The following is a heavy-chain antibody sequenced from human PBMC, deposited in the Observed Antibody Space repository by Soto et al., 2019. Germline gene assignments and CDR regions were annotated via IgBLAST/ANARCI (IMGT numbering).Heavy chain of an antibody. Sequence: QVTLKESGPVLVKPTETLTLTCTVSGFSLSNARMGVSWIRQPPGKALEWLAHIFSNDEKSYSTSLKSRLTISKDTSKSQVVLTMTNMDPVDTATYYCARMSNRITIFGVVPSRFDPWGQGTLVTVSS. J-gene: IGHJ5*02. V-gene: IGHV2-26*01. CDR3: ARMSNRITIFGVVPSRFDP. D-gene: IGHD3-3*01. CDR2: IFSNDEK. CDR1: GFSLSNARMG.